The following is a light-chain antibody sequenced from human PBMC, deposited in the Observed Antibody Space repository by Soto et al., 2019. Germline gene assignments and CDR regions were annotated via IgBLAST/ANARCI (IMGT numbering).Light chain of an antibody. CDR1: QSFINDY. CDR2: AAS. J-gene: IGKJ1*01. CDR3: QRYGRPIT. Sequence: EIVLTQSPGTLSLSPGERATLSCRAGQSFINDYSAWYQQQPRQPPSLLNYAASNSAAGIPDRFSGRGSGTDFTLTISILEAEDLAVYCWQRYGRPITFGQGTKLDIK. V-gene: IGKV3-20*01.